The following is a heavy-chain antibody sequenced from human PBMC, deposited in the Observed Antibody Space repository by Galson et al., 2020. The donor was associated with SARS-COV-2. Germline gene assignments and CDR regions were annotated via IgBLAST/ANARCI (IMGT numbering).Heavy chain of an antibody. V-gene: IGHV3-30*18. CDR1: GFTFSSSG. CDR2: ISYDGSNK. CDR3: AKDRKYYDILTGYLGPPANYYYYGMDV. D-gene: IGHD3-9*01. J-gene: IGHJ6*02. Sequence: GGSLRLSCTASGFTFSSSGMHWVRQAPGKGLEWVAVISYDGSNKYYADSVKGRFTISRDNSKNTLYLQMNSLRAEDTAVYYCAKDRKYYDILTGYLGPPANYYYYGMDVWGQGTTVTDSS.